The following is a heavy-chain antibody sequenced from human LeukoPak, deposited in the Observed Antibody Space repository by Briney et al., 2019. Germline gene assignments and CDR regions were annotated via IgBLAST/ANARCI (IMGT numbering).Heavy chain of an antibody. D-gene: IGHD3-10*01. V-gene: IGHV3-74*01. Sequence: PGGSLRLSCAASGFTFSTHWMHWVRHAPGKGLVWVSRIKTDGSGANYADSVKGRFTISRDNAKNTLYLQMNSLRAEDTAVYYCARDRVYGSGSNDYWGKGTLVTVSS. CDR2: IKTDGSGA. CDR3: ARDRVYGSGSNDY. J-gene: IGHJ4*02. CDR1: GFTFSTHW.